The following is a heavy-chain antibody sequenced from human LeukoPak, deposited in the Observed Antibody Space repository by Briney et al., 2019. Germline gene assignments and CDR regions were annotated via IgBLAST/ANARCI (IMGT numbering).Heavy chain of an antibody. J-gene: IGHJ5*02. CDR2: IYYSGST. D-gene: IGHD3-22*01. CDR3: AKYLDSSGYYRPTNWFDP. Sequence: PSGTLSLTCTISGGSISSSSYYWGWIRQPPGKGLEWIGSIYYSGSTYYNPSLKSRVTISVDTSKNQFSLKLSSVTAADTAVYYCAKYLDSSGYYRPTNWFDPWGQGTLVTVSS. CDR1: GGSISSSSYY. V-gene: IGHV4-39*01.